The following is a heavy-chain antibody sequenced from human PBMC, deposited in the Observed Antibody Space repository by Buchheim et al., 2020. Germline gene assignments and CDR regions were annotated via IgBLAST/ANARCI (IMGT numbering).Heavy chain of an antibody. Sequence: QVQLVKSGGGVVQPGKSLRLSCAASGFTFSNYALHWVRQAPGKGLEWVAFISYDGRNKYIADSVKGRFTISRDNSKNTLFLHMNSLNPEDTAVYYCARDSVAGSFDYWGQGTL. CDR2: ISYDGRNK. CDR3: ARDSVAGSFDY. D-gene: IGHD6-19*01. J-gene: IGHJ4*02. CDR1: GFTFSNYA. V-gene: IGHV3-30*04.